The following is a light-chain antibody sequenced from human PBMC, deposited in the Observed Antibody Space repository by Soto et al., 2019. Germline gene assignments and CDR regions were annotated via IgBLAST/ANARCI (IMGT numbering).Light chain of an antibody. CDR3: QVWDTISDHVF. CDR1: NIGTKS. CDR2: DDR. Sequence: SYELTQPPSVSVAPGQTARITCGGDNIGTKSVHWYQQRPGQAPVLVVFDDRARPSAIPERFSGSNSGNTATLTISRVEAGDEADYYCQVWDTISDHVFFGGGTKLTVL. V-gene: IGLV3-21*02. J-gene: IGLJ2*01.